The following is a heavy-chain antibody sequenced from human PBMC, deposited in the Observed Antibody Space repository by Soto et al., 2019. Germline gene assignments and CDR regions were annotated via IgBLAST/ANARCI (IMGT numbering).Heavy chain of an antibody. CDR2: VYYSGTT. CDR3: ARTTAVPNTLRSRYFFDY. V-gene: IGHV4-61*01. D-gene: IGHD4-17*01. Sequence: SETVSLTCSVSGGSVSNKTYYWSWIRQPPGKRLEWIGYVYYSGTTNYNPSLKSRVTISVDLSKNQFSLRLGSVTTADTALYYCARTTAVPNTLRSRYFFDYWGQGTLVTVSS. J-gene: IGHJ4*02. CDR1: GGSVSNKTYY.